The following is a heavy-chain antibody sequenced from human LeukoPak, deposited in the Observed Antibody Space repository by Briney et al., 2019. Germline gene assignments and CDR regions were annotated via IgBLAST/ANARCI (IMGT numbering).Heavy chain of an antibody. CDR3: AREGGYFGSLDS. J-gene: IGHJ4*02. Sequence: TVKVSCKASGGTLLSSTISWVRQAPGQGLEWMGRFIPRLGTSNYAQKFQGRVTITADKATNTANMELSSLRSEDTAVYFCAREGGYFGSLDSWGQGTLVTVSS. D-gene: IGHD3-10*01. CDR2: FIPRLGTS. V-gene: IGHV1-69*08. CDR1: GGTLLSST.